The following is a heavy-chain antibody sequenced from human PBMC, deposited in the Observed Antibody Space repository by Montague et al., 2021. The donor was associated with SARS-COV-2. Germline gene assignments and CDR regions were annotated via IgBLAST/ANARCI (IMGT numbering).Heavy chain of an antibody. CDR3: ARDDFRWDFDC. CDR2: IYTTGST. V-gene: IGHV4-61*02. Sequence: TLSLTCTVSGDSITSDVSYWSWIRQPAGKGLEWIGRIYTTGSTNYNPSLKSRLTISLDTSKNKFSLKLSSVTAADTAVYYCARDDFRWDFDCWGQGTLVTGSS. D-gene: IGHD2/OR15-2a*01. CDR1: GDSITSDVSY. J-gene: IGHJ4*02.